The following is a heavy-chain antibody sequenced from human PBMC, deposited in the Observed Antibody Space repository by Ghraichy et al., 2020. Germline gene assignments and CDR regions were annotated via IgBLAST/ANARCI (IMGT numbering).Heavy chain of an antibody. Sequence: ASVKVSCKTFGYDFSVFGISWLRQAPGQGLEWMGWISASNGNRHYAQKFQGRLTLITDTPTSTADMELGSLTSADTAVYYCARDPALTNYFDFWGQGTLVTVFS. V-gene: IGHV1-18*01. CDR2: ISASNGNR. D-gene: IGHD3-3*02. J-gene: IGHJ4*02. CDR1: GYDFSVFG. CDR3: ARDPALTNYFDF.